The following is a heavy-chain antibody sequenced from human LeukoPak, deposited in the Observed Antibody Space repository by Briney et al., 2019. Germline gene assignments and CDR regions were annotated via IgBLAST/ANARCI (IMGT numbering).Heavy chain of an antibody. J-gene: IGHJ6*03. Sequence: SETLSLTCTVSGGSISSGGYYWSWIRQPPGKGLEWIGYIYHSGSTYYNPSLKSRVTISVDRSKNQFSLKLSSVTAADTAVYYCARGMRGSYLYYYYYYYMDVWGKGTTVTVSS. D-gene: IGHD1-26*01. CDR3: ARGMRGSYLYYYYYYYMDV. CDR2: IYHSGST. V-gene: IGHV4-30-2*01. CDR1: GGSISSGGYY.